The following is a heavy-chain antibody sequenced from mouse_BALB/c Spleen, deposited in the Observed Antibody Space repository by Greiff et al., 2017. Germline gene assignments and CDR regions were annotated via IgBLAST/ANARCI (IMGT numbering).Heavy chain of an antibody. J-gene: IGHJ4*01. CDR2: ISSGSSTI. CDR1: GFTFSSFG. D-gene: IGHD4-1*02. Sequence: EVLLVESGGGLVQPGGSLKLSCAASGFTFSSFGMHWVRQAPEKGLEWVAYISSGSSTIYYADTVKGRFTISRDNPKNTLFLQMTSLRSEDTAMYYCARFSTGTRAMDYWGQGTSVTVSS. V-gene: IGHV5-17*02. CDR3: ARFSTGTRAMDY.